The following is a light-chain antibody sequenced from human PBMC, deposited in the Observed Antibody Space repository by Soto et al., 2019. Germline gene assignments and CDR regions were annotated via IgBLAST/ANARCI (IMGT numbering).Light chain of an antibody. CDR1: QSLLHSNGYNY. J-gene: IGKJ4*01. Sequence: SLPVTPGEPASISCRSSQSLLHSNGYNYLDWYLQKPGQSPQLLIYLGSNRASGVPDRFSGSGSGTDFTLKISRVEAEDVGVYYCMQALQTPLTFGGGTKVDIX. CDR2: LGS. V-gene: IGKV2-28*01. CDR3: MQALQTPLT.